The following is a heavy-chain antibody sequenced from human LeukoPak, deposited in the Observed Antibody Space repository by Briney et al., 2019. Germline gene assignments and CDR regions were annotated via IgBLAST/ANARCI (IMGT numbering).Heavy chain of an antibody. J-gene: IGHJ5*02. CDR2: IIPIFGKE. D-gene: IGHD3-22*01. CDR1: GGTFISYA. V-gene: IGHV1-69*01. CDR3: ARGLRYYYDSSGYYYGDNWFDP. Sequence: VXXKASGGTFISYAISWVRQAPGQGVEGMGGIIPIFGKENNEKKFQGRVRITAEESTSTAYMEPSSLRSEDTAVYYCARGLRYYYDSSGYYYGDNWFDPWGQGTLVTVSS.